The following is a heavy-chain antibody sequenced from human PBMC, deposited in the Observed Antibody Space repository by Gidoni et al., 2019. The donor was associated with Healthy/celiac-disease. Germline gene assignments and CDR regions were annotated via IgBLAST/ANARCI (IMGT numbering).Heavy chain of an antibody. D-gene: IGHD2-21*02. Sequence: QVQLVESGGGVVQPGRSLRLSCAASGFTFSSYGMHWVRQAPGKRLEWVAVISYDGSNKYYADSVKGRFTISRDNSKNTLYLQMNSLRAEDTAVYYCAKEGPAYCGGDCYPFFDYWGQGTLVTVSS. CDR3: AKEGPAYCGGDCYPFFDY. J-gene: IGHJ4*02. CDR2: ISYDGSNK. V-gene: IGHV3-30*18. CDR1: GFTFSSYG.